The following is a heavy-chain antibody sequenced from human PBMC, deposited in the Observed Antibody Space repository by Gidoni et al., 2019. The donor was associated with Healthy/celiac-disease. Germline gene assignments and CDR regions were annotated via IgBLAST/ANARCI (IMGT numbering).Heavy chain of an antibody. J-gene: IGHJ5*02. D-gene: IGHD1-26*01. Sequence: QVQLQESRPGLVKPSETLSLTCTVAGGSISSHYWSWIRQPPGKGLEWIGYIYYSGSTNYTPTLKSRITITLDKSKNQFSLKLSSVTAADAAVYYCASSGSYFGWFDPWGQGTLVTVSS. V-gene: IGHV4-59*11. CDR3: ASSGSYFGWFDP. CDR1: GGSISSHY. CDR2: IYYSGST.